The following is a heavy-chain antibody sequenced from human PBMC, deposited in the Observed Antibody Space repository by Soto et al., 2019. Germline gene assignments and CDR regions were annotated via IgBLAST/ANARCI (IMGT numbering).Heavy chain of an antibody. V-gene: IGHV4-34*01. CDR1: GGSFSGYY. Sequence: EPCSLTCTVSGGSFSGYYWSWLRHPPGKVLEWIGEINHSGSTNYNPSLKSRVTISVDTSKNQFSLKLSSVTAADTAVYYCARIWFPDFDYRVQGTLVT. CDR2: INHSGST. CDR3: ARIWFPDFDY. D-gene: IGHD3-10*01. J-gene: IGHJ4*01.